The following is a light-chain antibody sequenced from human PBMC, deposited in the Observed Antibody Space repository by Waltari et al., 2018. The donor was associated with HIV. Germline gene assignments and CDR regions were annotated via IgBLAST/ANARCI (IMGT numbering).Light chain of an antibody. J-gene: IGLJ3*02. CDR2: DDN. V-gene: IGLV3-21*04. CDR1: NIGSKS. CDR3: QVWDTTTDQWV. Sequence: SYVLTQSPSVSVDPGDTARITCGGTNIGSKSVPGYQHKPGQPPVLLIYDDNDRPSGLPERFSGSSSGNTATLTISRVEAGDEADYYCQVWDTTTDQWVFGGGTELAVL.